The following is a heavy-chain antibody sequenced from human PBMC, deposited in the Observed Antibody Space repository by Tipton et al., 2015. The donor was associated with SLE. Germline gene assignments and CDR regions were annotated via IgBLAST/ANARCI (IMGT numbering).Heavy chain of an antibody. CDR1: GFTLSSHA. CDR3: ARDRAVAGPDAFDI. Sequence: SLRLSCAAFGFTLSSHAMSWVRQAPGKGLVWVSRINGDGSSTTYADSVKGRFTISRDNAKNTQYLQMNSLRLEDTAVYYCARDRAVAGPDAFDIWGQGTMVTVSS. J-gene: IGHJ3*02. V-gene: IGHV3-74*01. D-gene: IGHD6-19*01. CDR2: INGDGSST.